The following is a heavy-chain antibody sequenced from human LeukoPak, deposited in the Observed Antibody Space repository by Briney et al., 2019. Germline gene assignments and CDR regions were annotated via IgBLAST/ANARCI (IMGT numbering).Heavy chain of an antibody. CDR1: GYTLTELS. V-gene: IGHV1-24*01. Sequence: ASVKVSCKVSGYTLTELSMHWVRQAPGKGPEWMGGFDPEDGETIYAQKFQGRVTMTEDTSTDTAYMELSSLRSEDTAVYYCATQREGYCSGGSCFFNWFDPWGQGTLVTVSS. J-gene: IGHJ5*02. CDR2: FDPEDGET. D-gene: IGHD2-15*01. CDR3: ATQREGYCSGGSCFFNWFDP.